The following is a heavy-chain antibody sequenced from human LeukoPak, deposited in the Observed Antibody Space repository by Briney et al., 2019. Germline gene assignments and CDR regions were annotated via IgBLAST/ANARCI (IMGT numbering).Heavy chain of an antibody. CDR1: GYTFTSYD. Sequence: GASVKVSCKASGYTFTSYDINWVRQAPGQGLEWMGWMNPNSGNTGYAQKFQGRVTMTRNTSISTAYMELSSLRSEDTAMYHCARASAAAGTYYYYYGMDVWGQGTTVTVSS. CDR2: MNPNSGNT. D-gene: IGHD6-13*01. CDR3: ARASAAAGTYYYYYGMDV. J-gene: IGHJ6*02. V-gene: IGHV1-8*01.